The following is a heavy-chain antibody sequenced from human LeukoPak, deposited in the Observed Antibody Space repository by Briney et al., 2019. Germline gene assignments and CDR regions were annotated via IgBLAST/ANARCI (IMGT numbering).Heavy chain of an antibody. J-gene: IGHJ3*02. CDR2: ISSSGSTI. D-gene: IGHD1-1*01. Sequence: KPGGSLRLSCAASGFTFSDYYMSWLRQAPGKGLEWVSYISSSGSTIYYADSVKGRFTISRDNAKDSLYLQMNSLRAEDTAVYYCAISVVQDAFDIWGQGTMVTVSS. CDR3: AISVVQDAFDI. CDR1: GFTFSDYY. V-gene: IGHV3-11*04.